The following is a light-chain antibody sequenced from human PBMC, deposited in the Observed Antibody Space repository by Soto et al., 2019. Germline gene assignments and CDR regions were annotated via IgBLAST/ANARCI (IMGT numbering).Light chain of an antibody. CDR2: GAS. J-gene: IGKJ1*01. CDR3: QQYGSSPWT. CDR1: QSVRNSY. V-gene: IGKV3-20*01. Sequence: IVLTQSPGTLSLSPGERATISCRASQSVRNSYLAWYQQRPGQAPRLLIYGASSTDTGIPDRFSGSGSGTDFTLTISRLEPEDFAVYYCQQYGSSPWTFGQGTRVELK.